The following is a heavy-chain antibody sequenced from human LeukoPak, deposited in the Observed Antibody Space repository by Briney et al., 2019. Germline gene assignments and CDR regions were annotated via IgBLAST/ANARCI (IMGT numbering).Heavy chain of an antibody. J-gene: IGHJ5*02. CDR1: GYTFTSYD. V-gene: IGHV1-8*01. D-gene: IGHD3-10*01. CDR3: ARVTFLGSIHGS. CDR2: MNPNSGNT. Sequence: ASVKVSCKASGYTFTSYDINWVRQATGQGLEWMGWMNPNSGNTGYAQKFQGRVTMTRNTSISTVYMELSSLRSEDTAVYYCARVTFLGSIHGSWGQGTLVTVSS.